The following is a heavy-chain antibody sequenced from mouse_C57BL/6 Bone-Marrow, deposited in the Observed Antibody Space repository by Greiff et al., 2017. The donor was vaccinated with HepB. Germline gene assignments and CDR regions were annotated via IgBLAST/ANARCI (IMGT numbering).Heavy chain of an antibody. D-gene: IGHD3-2*02. V-gene: IGHV1-82*01. CDR1: GYAFSSSW. CDR2: IYPGDGDT. CDR3: ARKQTAQASYFDY. Sequence: QVQLQQSGPELVKPGASVKISCKASGYAFSSSWMNRVKQRPGKGLEWIGRIYPGDGDTNCNGKFKGKATLTADKSSSTAYMQLSSLTSEDSAVYFCARKQTAQASYFDYWGQGTTLTVSS. J-gene: IGHJ2*01.